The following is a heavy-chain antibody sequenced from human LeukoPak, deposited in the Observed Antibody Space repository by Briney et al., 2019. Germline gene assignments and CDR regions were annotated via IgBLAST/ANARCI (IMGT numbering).Heavy chain of an antibody. Sequence: GGSLRLSCAASGFTFTAYAMSWFHQTPGKGLEWVADIHDDGSVTNYVDSVKGRFTISRDDARNSVYLQLNNLRVEDTALYYCARGRGWVDHWGQGTLVSVSS. CDR1: GFTFTAYA. D-gene: IGHD3-16*01. J-gene: IGHJ4*02. V-gene: IGHV3-7*01. CDR2: IHDDGSVT. CDR3: ARGRGWVDH.